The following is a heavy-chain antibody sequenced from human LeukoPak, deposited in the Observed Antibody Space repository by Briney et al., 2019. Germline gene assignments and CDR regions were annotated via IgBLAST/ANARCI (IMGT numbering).Heavy chain of an antibody. Sequence: GGSLRLSCAASGLTFSTYAMTWVRQAPGKGLEWVSGINSNGDEIYYADSVRGRFTISRDNSNNALYLQMDSLRAEDTAVYYCANWIGSSSRDYWGQGTLVTVSS. CDR1: GLTFSTYA. V-gene: IGHV3-23*01. D-gene: IGHD6-6*01. CDR3: ANWIGSSSRDY. J-gene: IGHJ4*02. CDR2: INSNGDEI.